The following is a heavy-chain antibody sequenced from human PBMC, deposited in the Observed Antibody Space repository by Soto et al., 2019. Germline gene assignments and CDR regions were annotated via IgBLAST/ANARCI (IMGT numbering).Heavy chain of an antibody. CDR2: INPNSGDT. Sequence: ASVKVSCKASGYTFTGYYVHWVRQAPGQGLEWMGWINPNSGDTYLAQRFQGRVTMNRDTSIGTAYMELRGLTSDDTAEYYCAKGGAIVAGGTRVSLYNGMDVWGQGTTVTVSS. V-gene: IGHV1-2*02. D-gene: IGHD5-12*01. CDR3: AKGGAIVAGGTRVSLYNGMDV. CDR1: GYTFTGYY. J-gene: IGHJ6*02.